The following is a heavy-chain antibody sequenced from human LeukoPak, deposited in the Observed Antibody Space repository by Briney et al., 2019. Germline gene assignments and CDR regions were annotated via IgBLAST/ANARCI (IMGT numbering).Heavy chain of an antibody. Sequence: SETLSLTCTVSGGSISTYYWSWIRQPPGKGLEWIGYIYYSGSTNYTPSLKSRVTISVDTSKNQFSLKLSSVTAADTAVYYCARVISFGDLFTFDPWGQGTLVTVSS. CDR2: IYYSGST. D-gene: IGHD3-10*01. V-gene: IGHV4-59*01. J-gene: IGHJ5*02. CDR1: GGSISTYY. CDR3: ARVISFGDLFTFDP.